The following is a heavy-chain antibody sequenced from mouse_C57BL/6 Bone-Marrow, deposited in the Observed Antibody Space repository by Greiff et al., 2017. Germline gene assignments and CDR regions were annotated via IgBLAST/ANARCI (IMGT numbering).Heavy chain of an antibody. Sequence: QVQLKQSGPELVKPGASVKLSCKASGYTFTSYDINWVKQRPGQGLEWIGWLYPRDGSTKYNEKFKGKATLTVDTSSSTAYMELHSLTSEDSAVYFCARGGLRAWFAYWGQGTLVTVSA. V-gene: IGHV1-85*01. J-gene: IGHJ3*01. CDR1: GYTFTSYD. D-gene: IGHD2-4*01. CDR3: ARGGLRAWFAY. CDR2: LYPRDGST.